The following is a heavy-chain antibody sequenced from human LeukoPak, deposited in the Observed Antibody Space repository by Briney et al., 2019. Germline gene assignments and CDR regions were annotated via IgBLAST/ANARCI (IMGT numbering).Heavy chain of an antibody. D-gene: IGHD1-20*01. CDR3: AKVGNAYNWNPFDR. V-gene: IGHV3-21*01. CDR1: GFTFSSYS. Sequence: GGSLRLSCAASGFTFSSYSMNWVRQAPGKGLEWVSSISSSSSYIYYADSVKGRFTISRDNAKNSLYLQMNSLRAGDTAVYYCAKVGNAYNWNPFDRWGQGILVTVSS. J-gene: IGHJ4*02. CDR2: ISSSSSYI.